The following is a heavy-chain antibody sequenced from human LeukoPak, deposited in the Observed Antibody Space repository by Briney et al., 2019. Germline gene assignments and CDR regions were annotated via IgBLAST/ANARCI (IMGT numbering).Heavy chain of an antibody. CDR1: GGSISSSSYY. CDR3: ARHGLMSGSGRYYYYYYMDV. D-gene: IGHD3-10*01. CDR2: IYYSGST. V-gene: IGHV4-39*01. J-gene: IGHJ6*03. Sequence: PSETLSLTCTVSGGSISSSSYYWGWIRQPPGKGLEWIGSIYYSGSTYYNPSLKSRVTISVDTSKNQFSLKLSSVTAADTAVYYCARHGLMSGSGRYYYYYYMDVWGKGTTVTISS.